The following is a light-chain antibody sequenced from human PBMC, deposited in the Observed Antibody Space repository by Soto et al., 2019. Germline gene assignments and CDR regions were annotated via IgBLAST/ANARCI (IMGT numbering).Light chain of an antibody. CDR3: QSYDISLHNYV. J-gene: IGLJ1*01. CDR1: TSNIGAPYD. Sequence: QSVLTPPPSVSGAPGQRVSISCTGSTSNIGAPYDVHWYQHLPGTAPKLLIYGDNNRPSGVPDRFSGSKSGTSASLAITRLQAEDEADYYCQSYDISLHNYVFGTGTQLTVL. V-gene: IGLV1-40*01. CDR2: GDN.